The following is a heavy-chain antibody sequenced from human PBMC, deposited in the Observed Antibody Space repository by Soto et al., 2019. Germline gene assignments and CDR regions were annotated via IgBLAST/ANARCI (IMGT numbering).Heavy chain of an antibody. CDR3: VRDRIVVVPAATFLDY. J-gene: IGHJ4*02. D-gene: IGHD2-2*01. V-gene: IGHV4-30-4*01. Sequence: SETLSLTCTVSGGSISSGDYYWSWIRQPPGKGLEWIGYIYYSGSIYYNPSLKSRVTISVDTSKNQFSLNLSSVTAADTAVYYCVRDRIVVVPAATFLDYWGQGTLVTVSS. CDR2: IYYSGSI. CDR1: GGSISSGDYY.